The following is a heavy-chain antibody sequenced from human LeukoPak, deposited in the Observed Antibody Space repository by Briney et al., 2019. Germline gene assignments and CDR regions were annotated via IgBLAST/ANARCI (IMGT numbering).Heavy chain of an antibody. CDR1: GYTFTSYD. V-gene: IGHV1-8*01. J-gene: IGHJ4*02. Sequence: AASVKVSCKASGYTFTSYDINWVRQATEQGLEWMGWMNPNSGNTGYAQKFQGRVTMTRNTSISTAYMELSSLRSEDTAVYYCARGPGGGYFDWLLYEYYLDYWGQGTLVTVSS. D-gene: IGHD3-9*01. CDR2: MNPNSGNT. CDR3: ARGPGGGYFDWLLYEYYLDY.